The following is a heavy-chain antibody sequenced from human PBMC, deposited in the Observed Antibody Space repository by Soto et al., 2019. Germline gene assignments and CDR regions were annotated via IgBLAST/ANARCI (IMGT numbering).Heavy chain of an antibody. J-gene: IGHJ6*02. D-gene: IGHD1-26*01. CDR2: ISTYNGDT. CDR1: GYTFTTSG. Sequence: GPEVRKPGASVKVSCEASGYTFTTSGISWVRQVPGQGLEWMGWISTYNGDTNSAQNVQGRVLMTADTSTGTAYMELMSLKSDDTAVYYCARQGSWPYYYYGLDVWGQGTTVTVSS. CDR3: ARQGSWPYYYYGLDV. V-gene: IGHV1-18*01.